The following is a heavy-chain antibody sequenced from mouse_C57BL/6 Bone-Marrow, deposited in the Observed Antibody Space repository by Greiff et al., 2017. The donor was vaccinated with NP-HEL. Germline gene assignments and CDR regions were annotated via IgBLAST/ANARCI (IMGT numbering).Heavy chain of an antibody. V-gene: IGHV1-18*01. D-gene: IGHD4-1*01. J-gene: IGHJ4*01. CDR2: INPNNGGT. Sequence: VQLKQSGPELVKPGASVKIPCKASGYTFTDYNMDWVKQSHGKSLEWIGDINPNNGGTIYNQKFKGKATLTVDKSSSTAYMELRSLTSEDTAVYYCARPLTGTLNYYAMDYWGQGTSVTVSS. CDR1: GYTFTDYN. CDR3: ARPLTGTLNYYAMDY.